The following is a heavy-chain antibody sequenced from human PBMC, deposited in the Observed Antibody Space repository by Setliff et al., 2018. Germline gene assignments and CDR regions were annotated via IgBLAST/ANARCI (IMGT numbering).Heavy chain of an antibody. CDR1: GYSISSAYY. J-gene: IGHJ3*02. D-gene: IGHD5-18*01. V-gene: IGHV4-38-2*02. CDR3: AKDVGDGYGVDAYASGGFDI. CDR2: IFHSGRS. Sequence: SSETLSLTCAGSGYSISSAYYWGWIRQTPGKGLEWIGSIFHSGRSYYNPSLKSRVTMSVDTSKSQFSLKLSSVTAADTAVYYCAKDVGDGYGVDAYASGGFDIWGQGTLVTVSS.